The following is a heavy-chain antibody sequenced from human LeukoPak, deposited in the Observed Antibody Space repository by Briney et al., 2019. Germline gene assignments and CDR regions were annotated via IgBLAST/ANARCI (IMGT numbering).Heavy chain of an antibody. CDR2: IYHSGST. CDR1: GGSISSGGYY. V-gene: IGHV4-30-2*01. J-gene: IGHJ4*02. D-gene: IGHD3-10*01. Sequence: PSETLSLTCTVSGGSISSGGYYWSWIRQPPGKGPEWIGYIYHSGSTYYNPSLKSRVTISIDRSRNLFSLKLSSVTAADTALYFCARGYGSGSYNYWGQGTLVTVSS. CDR3: ARGYGSGSYNY.